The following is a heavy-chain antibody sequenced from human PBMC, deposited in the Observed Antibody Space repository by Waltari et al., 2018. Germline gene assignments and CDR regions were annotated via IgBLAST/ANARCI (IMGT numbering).Heavy chain of an antibody. CDR2: MNPNSGNT. J-gene: IGHJ4*02. V-gene: IGHV1-8*01. Sequence: QVQLVQSGYEVKKPGASVKVSCKASGNTFTSYDINWVRQAHGQGLEWMGWMNPNSGNTGYAQKFQGRVTMTRNTSISTAYMELSSLRSEDTAVYYCARGGPYYDILTGYHFDYWGQGTLVTVSS. D-gene: IGHD3-9*01. CDR1: GNTFTSYD. CDR3: ARGGPYYDILTGYHFDY.